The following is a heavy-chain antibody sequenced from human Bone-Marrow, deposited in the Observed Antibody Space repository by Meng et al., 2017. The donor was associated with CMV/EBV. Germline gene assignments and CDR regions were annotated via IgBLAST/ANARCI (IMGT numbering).Heavy chain of an antibody. V-gene: IGHV3-11*04. CDR2: ISSSGSTI. J-gene: IGHJ4*02. D-gene: IGHD2-15*01. CDR3: ASGRTYSLNY. Sequence: GESLKISCAASGFTFSDYYMIWIRQAPGKGLEWVSYISSSGSTIYYADSVKGRFTISRDNAKNSLYLQRNSLRAEDTAVYYCASGRTYSLNYWGQGTLVTGSS. CDR1: GFTFSDYY.